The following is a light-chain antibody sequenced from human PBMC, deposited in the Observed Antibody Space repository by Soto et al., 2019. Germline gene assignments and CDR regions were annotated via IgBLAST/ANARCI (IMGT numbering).Light chain of an antibody. Sequence: DIQMTQSPSAMSASVGDRVTITCRASQDISIYLAWFQQKPGEVPKRLLYAASSLQRGVPSRFSGTGSGTEFPLTISSLQPEDFATYYGLQHSSFPRTFGQGTKLEIK. CDR1: QDISIY. J-gene: IGKJ2*01. CDR3: LQHSSFPRT. V-gene: IGKV1-17*03. CDR2: AAS.